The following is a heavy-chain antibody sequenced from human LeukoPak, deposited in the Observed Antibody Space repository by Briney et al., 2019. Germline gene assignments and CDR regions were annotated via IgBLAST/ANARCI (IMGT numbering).Heavy chain of an antibody. D-gene: IGHD3-10*01. J-gene: IGHJ4*02. CDR1: GGSISSYY. CDR3: ARGRLNYFGSGSYYNAPHFDY. V-gene: IGHV4-59*12. CDR2: ICYSGST. Sequence: PSESLSLTCTVSGGSISSYYWSWIRQPPGKGLEWIGYICYSGSTKYNPSLMSRLTISVDASKTQYSLKLSSLTGADTAVYYCARGRLNYFGSGSYYNAPHFDYWGQGTLVTASS.